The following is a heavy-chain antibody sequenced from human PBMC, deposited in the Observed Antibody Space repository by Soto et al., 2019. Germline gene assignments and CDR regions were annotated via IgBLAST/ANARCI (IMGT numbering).Heavy chain of an antibody. CDR3: AHSGITAWCNGYCFDP. D-gene: IGHD1-20*01. V-gene: IGHV2-5*02. Sequence: QITLKESGPTLVKPTQTLTLTCTFSGFSLITSGVGVGWIRKPPGKALEWLALIYWDDDKSYSPSLKSRLTSTKDTSKNQVVLTMTNMYPVDTATYYCAHSGITAWCNGYCFDPWGRGTLVTVSS. J-gene: IGHJ5*02. CDR1: GFSLITSGVG. CDR2: IYWDDDK.